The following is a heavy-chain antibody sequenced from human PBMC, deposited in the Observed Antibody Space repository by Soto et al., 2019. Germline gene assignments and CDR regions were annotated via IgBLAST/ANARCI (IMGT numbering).Heavy chain of an antibody. Sequence: NPSETLSLTCTVSGGSVSSSNYCWAWIRQPPGKRLGWLGRFCDGGDTNYNPSLKNRVTISIDTSKNQFSLNLNSVTAADTAVYYCARGPGIAPGRGSPDLWGQGTLVTVSS. D-gene: IGHD6-25*01. J-gene: IGHJ5*02. CDR1: GGSVSSSNYC. CDR2: FCDGGDT. CDR3: ARGPGIAPGRGSPDL. V-gene: IGHV4-61*01.